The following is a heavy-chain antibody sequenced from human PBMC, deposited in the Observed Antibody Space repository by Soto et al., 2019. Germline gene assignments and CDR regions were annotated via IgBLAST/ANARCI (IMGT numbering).Heavy chain of an antibody. CDR2: IYWDADK. D-gene: IGHD6-19*01. CDR3: VHFRYSSAWYGMGTFDY. V-gene: IGHV2-5*02. CDR1: GFSLSTSGVG. Sequence: QITLKESGPTLVKPTQTLTLTCTFSGFSLSTSGVGVGWIRQPPGKALEWLALIYWDADKRYSPSLKNRLTITKDTSKNQVVLTMTNMDPVDTATYYCVHFRYSSAWYGMGTFDYWGQGTLVTVSS. J-gene: IGHJ4*02.